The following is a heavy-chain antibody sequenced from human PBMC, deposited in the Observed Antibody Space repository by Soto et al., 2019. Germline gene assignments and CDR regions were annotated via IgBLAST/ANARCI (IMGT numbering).Heavy chain of an antibody. CDR1: GGSISSGGYY. V-gene: IGHV4-31*03. CDR3: ARAGSGYYYYYYGMDV. CDR2: IYYSGST. Sequence: PSETLSLTCTVSGGSISSGGYYWSWLRQHPGKGLEWIGYIYYSGSTYYNPSLKSRVTISVDTSKNQFSLKLSSVTAADTAVYYCARAGSGYYYYYYGMDVWGQGTTVTVSS. D-gene: IGHD3-3*01. J-gene: IGHJ6*02.